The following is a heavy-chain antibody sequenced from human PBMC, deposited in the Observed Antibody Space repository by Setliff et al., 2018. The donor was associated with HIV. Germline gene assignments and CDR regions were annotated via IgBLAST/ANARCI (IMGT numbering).Heavy chain of an antibody. D-gene: IGHD5-18*01. J-gene: IGHJ4*02. CDR1: GGSFSGYH. Sequence: SETLSLTCAVYGGSFSGYHWSWIRQPPGKGLEWIGEIDYSGSPNYNPSLKSRVTISIDTSKKQFSPRLTSVTAADTAVYYCARVARYSYGSFESWGQGTLVTVSS. V-gene: IGHV4-34*01. CDR3: ARVARYSYGSFES. CDR2: IDYSGSP.